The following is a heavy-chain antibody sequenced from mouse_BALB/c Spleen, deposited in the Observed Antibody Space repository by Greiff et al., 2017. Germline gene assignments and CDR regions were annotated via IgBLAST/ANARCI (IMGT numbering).Heavy chain of an antibody. D-gene: IGHD2-14*01. J-gene: IGHJ4*01. Sequence: QVQLQQSGAELAKPGASVKMSCKASGYTFTSYWMHWVKQRPGQGLEWIGYINPSTGYTEYNQKFKDKATLTVDKSSSTAYMQLSSPTSEDSAVYYCARRTPYYRYDGYYAMDYWGQGTSVTVSS. CDR3: ARRTPYYRYDGYYAMDY. CDR1: GYTFTSYW. V-gene: IGHV1-7*01. CDR2: INPSTGYT.